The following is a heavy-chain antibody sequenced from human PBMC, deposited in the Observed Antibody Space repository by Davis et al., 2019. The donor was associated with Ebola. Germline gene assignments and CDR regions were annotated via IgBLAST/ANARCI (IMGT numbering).Heavy chain of an antibody. CDR1: GYSISSGYY. D-gene: IGHD3-10*01. J-gene: IGHJ4*02. CDR2: IYHSGST. CDR3: ARGGLLWFRELARGAYYFDY. Sequence: PSETLSLTCTVSGYSISSGYYWGWIRQPPGKGLEWIGSIYHSGSTYYNPSLKSRVTISVDTSKNQFSLKLSSVTAADTAVYYCARGGLLWFRELARGAYYFDYWGQGTLVTVSS. V-gene: IGHV4-38-2*02.